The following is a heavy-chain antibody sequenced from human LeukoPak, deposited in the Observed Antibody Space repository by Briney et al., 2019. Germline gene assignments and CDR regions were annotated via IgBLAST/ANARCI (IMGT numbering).Heavy chain of an antibody. CDR2: INWNSGST. V-gene: IGHV3-20*04. CDR3: ARETSARGVTTH. CDR1: GFTFDNYG. D-gene: IGHD3-10*01. J-gene: IGHJ4*02. Sequence: RPGGSLRLSCAASGFTFDNYGMSWVRQVPGKGLERVSGINWNSGSTGYADSVKGRFTISKDNTKNSLYLQMNSLRAEDTALYYCARETSARGVTTHWGQGTLVTVSS.